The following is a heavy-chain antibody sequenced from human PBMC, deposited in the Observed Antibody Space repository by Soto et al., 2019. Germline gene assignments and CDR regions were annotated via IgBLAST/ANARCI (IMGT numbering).Heavy chain of an antibody. CDR2: IRTKTDGGTA. CDR3: NTGRCTNGVCDDY. D-gene: IGHD2-8*01. Sequence: GESLKSSCAVSGFPFSDAYMTWVRQAPGKGLEWLGRIRTKTDGGTADYAAHVKDRFIVSRDDSKETLYLQMNSLRTEDTAVYFCNTGRCTNGVCDDYWGHGTLVTVS. J-gene: IGHJ4*01. V-gene: IGHV3-15*01. CDR1: GFPFSDAY.